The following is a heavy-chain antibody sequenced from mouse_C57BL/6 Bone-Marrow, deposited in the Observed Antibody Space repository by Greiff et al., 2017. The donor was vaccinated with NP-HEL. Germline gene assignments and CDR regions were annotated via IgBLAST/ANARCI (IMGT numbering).Heavy chain of an antibody. Sequence: EVQLQQSGPELVKPGASVKISCKASGYSFTGYYMNWVKQSPEKSLEWIGEINPSTGGTTYNQKFKAKATLTVDKSSSTAYMQLKSLTSEDSAVYYCATQASFDYWGQGTTLTVSS. CDR3: ATQASFDY. CDR2: INPSTGGT. D-gene: IGHD3-2*02. J-gene: IGHJ2*01. CDR1: GYSFTGYY. V-gene: IGHV1-42*01.